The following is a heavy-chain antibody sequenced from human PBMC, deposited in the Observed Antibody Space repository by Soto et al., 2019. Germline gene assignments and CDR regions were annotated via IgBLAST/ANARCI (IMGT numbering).Heavy chain of an antibody. J-gene: IGHJ4*02. CDR1: GFTFCNYA. V-gene: IGHV3-23*01. CDR2: ISGSGTST. CDR3: AKDPQVGIDPQRWLQLAD. D-gene: IGHD5-12*01. Sequence: GGSLRLSCAASGFTFCNYAMSWVRQAPGKGLEWVSSISGSGTSTYYAESVKGRFTISRHNSKNTLFLQINSLRAEDTAVYYCAKDPQVGIDPQRWLQLADWGQGTLVTVSS.